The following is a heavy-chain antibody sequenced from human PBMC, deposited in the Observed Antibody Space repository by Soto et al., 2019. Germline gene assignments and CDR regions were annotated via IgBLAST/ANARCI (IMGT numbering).Heavy chain of an antibody. CDR1: GFRLCSYA. CDR3: AKLVVATISGFDY. D-gene: IGHD5-12*01. V-gene: IGHV3-23*01. J-gene: IGHJ4*02. CDR2: ISGSGGST. Sequence: GGSMRLSCTASGFRLCSYAMSWVRQDPGKGLEWVSAISGSGGSTYYADSVKGRFTISRDNSKNTLYLQMNSLRAEDTAVYYCAKLVVATISGFDYWGQGTLVTVSS.